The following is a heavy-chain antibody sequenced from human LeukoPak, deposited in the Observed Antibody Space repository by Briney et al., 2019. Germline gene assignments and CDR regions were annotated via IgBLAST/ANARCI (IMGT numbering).Heavy chain of an antibody. J-gene: IGHJ4*01. Sequence: PGGSLRLSCAASGFTFSSYGMHWVRQAPGKGLEWVAVISYDGSDKYYADSVKGRFTISRDNSKNTLYLQMSILRAEDTAVYYCAKDVTYYYGSGNDYWGQGTLVTVSS. CDR1: GFTFSSYG. D-gene: IGHD3-10*01. CDR2: ISYDGSDK. V-gene: IGHV3-30*18. CDR3: AKDVTYYYGSGNDY.